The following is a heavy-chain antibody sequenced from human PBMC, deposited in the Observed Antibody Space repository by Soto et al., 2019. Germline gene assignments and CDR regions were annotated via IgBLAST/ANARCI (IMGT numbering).Heavy chain of an antibody. CDR3: AAGIVGVTLYFDY. V-gene: IGHV1-58*01. J-gene: IGHJ4*02. CDR2: IVVGSGNT. CDR1: GFTFTNSA. Sequence: SVKVSCKASGFTFTNSAVQWVRQARGQRLEWIGWIVVGSGNTNYAQKSQERVTITRDMSTSTAYMELSSLRSEDTAVYYCAAGIVGVTLYFDYWGQGTLVTVSS. D-gene: IGHD1-26*01.